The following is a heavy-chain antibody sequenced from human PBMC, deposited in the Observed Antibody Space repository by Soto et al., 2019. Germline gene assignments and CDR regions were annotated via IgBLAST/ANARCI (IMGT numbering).Heavy chain of an antibody. V-gene: IGHV4-4*07. CDR2: IYSSGST. D-gene: IGHD3-22*01. CDR3: GRVKTVDYYGMAV. Sequence: SETLSLTCTVSGGSMSSYFWSWIRQPAGKGLEWIGRIYSSGSTDYNPSLKSRVTMSIDTSKNQFSLNLSSVTAADTAVYFCGRVKTVDYYGMAVWREGTTVTFCS. J-gene: IGHJ6*04. CDR1: GGSMSSYF.